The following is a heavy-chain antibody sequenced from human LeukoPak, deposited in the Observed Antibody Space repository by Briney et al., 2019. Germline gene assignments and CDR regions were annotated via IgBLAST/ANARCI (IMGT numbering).Heavy chain of an antibody. J-gene: IGHJ3*02. CDR2: ISSSSSYT. CDR3: ARGAYYYDSSRSGAFDI. CDR1: GXTFSDYY. D-gene: IGHD3-22*01. V-gene: IGHV3-11*05. Sequence: GGSLRLSCAASGXTFSDYYMSWIRQAPGKGPEWVSYISSSSSYTNYADSVKGRFTISRDNAKNSLYLQMNSLRAEDTAVYYCARGAYYYDSSRSGAFDIWGQGTMVTVSS.